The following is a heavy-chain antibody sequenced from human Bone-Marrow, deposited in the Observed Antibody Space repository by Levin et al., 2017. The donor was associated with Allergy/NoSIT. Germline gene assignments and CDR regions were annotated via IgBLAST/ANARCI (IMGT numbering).Heavy chain of an antibody. CDR2: VYHSGST. V-gene: IGHV4-59*01. CDR1: GGSISSYY. J-gene: IGHJ4*02. D-gene: IGHD3-10*01. Sequence: HSQTLSLTCSVSGGSISSYYWSWIRQSPGKGLEWIGHVYHSGSTTYNPSFKGRVIISADMSKNQFSLRLTSVTAADTAVYYCATTMVRGDKYDYWGQGTQVIVSS. CDR3: ATTMVRGDKYDY.